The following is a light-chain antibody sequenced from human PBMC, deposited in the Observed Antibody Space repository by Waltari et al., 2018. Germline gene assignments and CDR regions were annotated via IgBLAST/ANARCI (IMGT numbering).Light chain of an antibody. CDR3: EQYNSYLYT. CDR1: QSISRW. J-gene: IGKJ2*01. V-gene: IGKV1-5*03. Sequence: DIQMTQSPSTLSASVGDRVTITCRASQSISRWWAWYQQKPGKAPKHRIYKRSSLESGVPSRVSGSGSGTEFTITISSLQPDDFATYYCEQYNSYLYTFGQGTKLEIK. CDR2: KRS.